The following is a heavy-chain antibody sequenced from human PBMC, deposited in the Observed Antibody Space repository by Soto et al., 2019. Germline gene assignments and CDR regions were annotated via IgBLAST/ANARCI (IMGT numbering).Heavy chain of an antibody. J-gene: IGHJ5*01. D-gene: IGHD2-15*01. CDR2: IWYDGSNK. Sequence: QVQLVESGGGVVQPGMSLRLSCAASGFIFNEYGMHWVRQAPGKGLEWVAVIWYDGSNKYYADSVKGRFTISRDNSKNTTSLQMNNLRAEDTAVYYCARWGCSGTNCNLNQRSYDLWVHGTLVTVSS. CDR3: ARWGCSGTNCNLNQRSYDL. CDR1: GFIFNEYG. V-gene: IGHV3-33*03.